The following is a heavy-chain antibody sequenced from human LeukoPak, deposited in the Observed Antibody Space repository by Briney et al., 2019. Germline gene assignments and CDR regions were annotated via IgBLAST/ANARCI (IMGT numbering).Heavy chain of an antibody. V-gene: IGHV3-48*04. J-gene: IGHJ4*02. CDR2: ITTGSSSM. D-gene: IGHD3-9*01. Sequence: PGGSLRLSCAASGFTFSSYSMNWVRQAPWKGLEWVSYITTGSSSMSYADSVKGRFTISRDNGKNSLYLQMDSLRAEDTAVYYCARDKDWAFDYWGQGTLLTVSS. CDR1: GFTFSSYS. CDR3: ARDKDWAFDY.